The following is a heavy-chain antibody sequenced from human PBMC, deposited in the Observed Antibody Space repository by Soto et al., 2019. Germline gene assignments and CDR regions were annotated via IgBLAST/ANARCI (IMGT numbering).Heavy chain of an antibody. V-gene: IGHV2-5*02. CDR2: IYWDDDK. CDR1: GFSLSTNGMG. J-gene: IGHJ4*02. CDR3: AHSPRIAAALFYFDY. D-gene: IGHD6-13*01. Sequence: SGPTLVNPTQTLTLTCTFSGFSLSTNGMGVGWIRQPPGKALEWLAVIYWDDDKRYSPSLKSRLTVTKDTSKNHVVLTMTNMDPVDTATYYCAHSPRIAAALFYFDYWGQGTLVTVS.